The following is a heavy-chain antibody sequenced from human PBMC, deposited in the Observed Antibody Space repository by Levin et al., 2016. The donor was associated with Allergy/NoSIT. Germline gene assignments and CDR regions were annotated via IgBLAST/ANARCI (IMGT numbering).Heavy chain of an antibody. J-gene: IGHJ6*02. D-gene: IGHD3-9*01. Sequence: VRQAPGKGLEWMGIIYPGDSDTRYSPSFQGQVTISADKSISTAYLQWSSLKASDTAMYYCARTYYDILTGYYRPYYYGMDVWGQGTTVTVSS. CDR2: IYPGDSDT. V-gene: IGHV5-51*01. CDR3: ARTYYDILTGYYRPYYYGMDV.